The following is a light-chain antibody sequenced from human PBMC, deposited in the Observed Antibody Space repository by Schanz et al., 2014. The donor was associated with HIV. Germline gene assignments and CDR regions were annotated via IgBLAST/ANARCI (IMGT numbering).Light chain of an antibody. CDR2: DVT. Sequence: QSALTQPPSASGSPGQSITISCTGTSGDIGPYDYVSWYQQHPGQAPKLLIYDVTDRPSGISNRFSGSKSGNTASLTISGLQSEDEAEYYCSTYTTSKTWVFGGGTKLTVL. CDR3: STYTTSKTWV. J-gene: IGLJ3*02. CDR1: SGDIGPYDY. V-gene: IGLV2-14*03.